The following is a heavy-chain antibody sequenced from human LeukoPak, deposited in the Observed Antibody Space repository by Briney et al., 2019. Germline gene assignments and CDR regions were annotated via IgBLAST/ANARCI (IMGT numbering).Heavy chain of an antibody. CDR2: INHSGST. J-gene: IGHJ6*03. CDR3: ARSGSTQLWYMDV. V-gene: IGHV4-34*01. CDR1: GFTFGDYA. Sequence: PGGSLRLSCITSGFTFGDYAMTWVRQPPGKGLEWIGEINHSGSTNYNPSLKSRVTISVDTSKDQFSLKLSSVTAADTAVYYCARSGSTQLWYMDVWGKGTTVTVSS. D-gene: IGHD5-18*01.